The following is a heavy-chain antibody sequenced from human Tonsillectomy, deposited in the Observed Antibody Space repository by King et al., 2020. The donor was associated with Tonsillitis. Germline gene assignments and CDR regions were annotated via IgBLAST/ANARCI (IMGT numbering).Heavy chain of an antibody. CDR3: AREDMASLEGPSNYFYYYYRDV. CDR1: GYSFKSSA. J-gene: IGHJ6*03. D-gene: IGHD1-7*01. V-gene: IGHV1-18*01. CDR2: INPYNENT. Sequence: HVQLVESGAEVKKPGASVKVSCEAVGYSFKSSAINWVRQAPGQGLEWMGWINPYNENTNYAPKFQDRVTMTIDATTSTAYMELRTLRSDDTAVYYCAREDMASLEGPSNYFYYYYRDVWGKGTAVTVSS.